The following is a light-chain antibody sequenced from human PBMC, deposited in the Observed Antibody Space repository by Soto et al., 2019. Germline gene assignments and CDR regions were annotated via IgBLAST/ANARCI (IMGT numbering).Light chain of an antibody. CDR3: QQYTSYYS. J-gene: IGKJ2*03. CDR1: QSVSTN. CDR2: FAS. V-gene: IGKV3-15*01. Sequence: VMTQSPATLPVSPGERAALSCRASQSVSTNLAWYQQKPGQPPRLLIYFASTRATAVPARFTAGGSGTEFTLTISSLQSDDLAVYYCQQYTSYYSFGQGTKVDIK.